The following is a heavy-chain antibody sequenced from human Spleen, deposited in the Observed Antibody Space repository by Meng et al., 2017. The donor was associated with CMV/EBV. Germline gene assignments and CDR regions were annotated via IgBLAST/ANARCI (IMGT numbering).Heavy chain of an antibody. CDR2: IHPHRDDT. CDR3: ARDNNWGPDY. J-gene: IGHJ4*02. Sequence: VSCKASGYTFTAHYFRWVRQAPGQGLEWMGWIHPHRDDTNYAQQFQGRVTLTRDTSINTGYMELTRLTSDDTAVYYCARDNNWGPDYWGQGTLVTVSS. V-gene: IGHV1-2*02. CDR1: GYTFTAHY. D-gene: IGHD7-27*01.